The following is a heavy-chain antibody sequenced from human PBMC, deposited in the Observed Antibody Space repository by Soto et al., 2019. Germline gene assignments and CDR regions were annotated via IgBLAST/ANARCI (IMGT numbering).Heavy chain of an antibody. CDR1: GDTFGRFT. CDR2: IKPISDIT. D-gene: IGHD4-4*01. CDR3: ARDPSTINKLIGVWFDP. V-gene: IGHV1-69*13. Sequence: SVKVSCKASGDTFGRFTINWVRQAPGQGLEWMGGIKPISDITNYAQRFQGRVTFTADASTSTVYLELSSLRSEDTAMYYCARDPSTINKLIGVWFDPWGQVPLVTFSS. J-gene: IGHJ5*02.